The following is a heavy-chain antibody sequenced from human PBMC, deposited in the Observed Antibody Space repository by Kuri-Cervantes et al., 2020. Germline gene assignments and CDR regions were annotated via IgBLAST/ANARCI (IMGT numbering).Heavy chain of an antibody. J-gene: IGHJ4*02. Sequence: GGSLRLSCAASGFTFSGSAMHWVRQASGKGLEWVGRIRSKANSYATAYAASVKGRFTISRDDSKNTAYLQMNSLKTEDTAVYYCAKVLEQQLVLDYWGQGTLVTVSS. D-gene: IGHD6-13*01. CDR3: AKVLEQQLVLDY. CDR2: IRSKANSYAT. CDR1: GFTFSGSA. V-gene: IGHV3-73*01.